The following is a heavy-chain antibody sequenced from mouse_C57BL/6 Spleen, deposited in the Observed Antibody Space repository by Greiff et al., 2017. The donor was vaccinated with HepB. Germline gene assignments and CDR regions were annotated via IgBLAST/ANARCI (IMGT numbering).Heavy chain of an antibody. CDR3: TKGDYDRWYVDV. J-gene: IGHJ1*03. V-gene: IGHV1-5*01. D-gene: IGHD2-4*01. Sequence: VQLQQSGTVLARPGASVKMSCKTSGYTFTSYWMHWVKQRPGQGLEWIGAIYPGNSDTSYNQKFKGKAKLTAVTSASTAYMALSSLTNEDSAVYYCTKGDYDRWYVDVWGTGTTVTVSS. CDR2: IYPGNSDT. CDR1: GYTFTSYW.